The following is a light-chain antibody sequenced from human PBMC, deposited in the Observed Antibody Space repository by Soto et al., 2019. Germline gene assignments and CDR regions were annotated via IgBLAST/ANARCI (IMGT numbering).Light chain of an antibody. J-gene: IGKJ4*01. CDR1: QSVRSSY. V-gene: IGKV3-15*01. CDR3: QQYNDWPPA. Sequence: EIVLTQSPDTLSLSPGERATVSCRASQSVRSSYLAWYQQKPGQAPRFLIYGASTRATGIPARFRGSGSGTEFTLTIDSLQSEDFAVYYCQQYNDWPPAFGGGTKVDIK. CDR2: GAS.